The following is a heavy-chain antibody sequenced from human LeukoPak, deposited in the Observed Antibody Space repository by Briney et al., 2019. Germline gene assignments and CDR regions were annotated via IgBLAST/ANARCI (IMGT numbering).Heavy chain of an antibody. Sequence: GGSLRLSCAASGFTFSNYDMSWVRQAPGKGLEWVSSISDSGGSTYYADSVKGRSTISRDNSKSTLYLQMTNLRAADTAVYYCAKDLSRAVAADWFDPWDQGSLVTVSS. D-gene: IGHD6-19*01. CDR1: GFTFSNYD. V-gene: IGHV3-23*01. CDR2: ISDSGGST. CDR3: AKDLSRAVAADWFDP. J-gene: IGHJ5*02.